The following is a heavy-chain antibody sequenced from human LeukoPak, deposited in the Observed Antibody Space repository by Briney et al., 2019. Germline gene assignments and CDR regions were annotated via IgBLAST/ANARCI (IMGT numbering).Heavy chain of an antibody. V-gene: IGHV3-20*04. CDR1: GFTFDDYG. D-gene: IGHD2-2*01. CDR2: INWNGGST. Sequence: GGSLRLSCAASGFTFDDYGMSWVRQAPGKGLEWVSGINWNGGSTGYADSVKGRFAISRDNAKNSLYLQMNSLRAEDTALYYCARVQGYCSSTSCYFDYWGQGTLVTVSS. CDR3: ARVQGYCSSTSCYFDY. J-gene: IGHJ4*02.